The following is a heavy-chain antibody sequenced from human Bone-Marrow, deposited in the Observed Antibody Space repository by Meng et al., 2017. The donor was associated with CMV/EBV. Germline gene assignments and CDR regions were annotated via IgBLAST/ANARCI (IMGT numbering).Heavy chain of an antibody. J-gene: IGHJ4*02. Sequence: ASVKVSCKASGYTFTSYGISWVRQAPGQGLEWMGWISAYNGNTNYAQKLQGRVTMTRDTSISTAYMELSRLRSDDTAVYYCARDGTGIDYWGQGTLVTVSS. CDR3: ARDGTGIDY. D-gene: IGHD7-27*01. CDR1: GYTFTSYG. V-gene: IGHV1-18*01. CDR2: ISAYNGNT.